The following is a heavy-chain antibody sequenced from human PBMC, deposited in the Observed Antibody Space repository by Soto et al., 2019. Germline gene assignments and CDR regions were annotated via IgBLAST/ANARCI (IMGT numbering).Heavy chain of an antibody. CDR2: INPSGGST. V-gene: IGHV1-46*03. J-gene: IGHJ6*03. CDR1: GYTFTSYH. D-gene: IGHD2-15*01. Sequence: ASLKVSCKASGYTFTSYHMHWVRQAPGQGLEWMGIINPSGGSTSYAHKFQGRVTMTRDTSTSTVYMELSSLRSEDTAVYYCARDAGYCSGGSCYSDYDYYYMDVWGKGTTVTVSS. CDR3: ARDAGYCSGGSCYSDYDYYYMDV.